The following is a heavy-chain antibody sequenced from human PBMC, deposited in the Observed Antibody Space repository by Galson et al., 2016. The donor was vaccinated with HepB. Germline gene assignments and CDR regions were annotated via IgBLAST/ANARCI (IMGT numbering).Heavy chain of an antibody. Sequence: SLRLSCAASRFTSSNYWMSWIRQAPGKGLEWVPHIKQDETEKYYVDSVKGRFTISRDNAKKPLYLQMNSLRAEDTAVYFCARALGWWRQLQSAALDIWGQGTMVTVSS. V-gene: IGHV3-7*01. CDR1: RFTSSNYW. CDR3: ARALGWWRQLQSAALDI. J-gene: IGHJ3*02. CDR2: IKQDETEK. D-gene: IGHD2-8*02.